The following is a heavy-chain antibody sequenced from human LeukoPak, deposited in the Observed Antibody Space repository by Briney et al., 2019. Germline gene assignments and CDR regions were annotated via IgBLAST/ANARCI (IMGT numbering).Heavy chain of an antibody. V-gene: IGHV1-8*01. CDR2: MNPNSGNT. CDR3: ARKRGGIAARRNNWFDP. CDR1: GYTFTSYD. Sequence: GASVKVSCKASGYTFTSYDINWVRQATGQGLEWMGWMNPNSGNTGYAQKFQGRVTITRNTSISTAYMELSSLRSEDTAVYYCARKRGGIAARRNNWFDPWGQGTLVTVSS. D-gene: IGHD6-6*01. J-gene: IGHJ5*02.